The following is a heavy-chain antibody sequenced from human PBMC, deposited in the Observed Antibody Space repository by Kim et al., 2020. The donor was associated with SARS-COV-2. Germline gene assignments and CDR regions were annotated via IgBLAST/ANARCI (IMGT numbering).Heavy chain of an antibody. CDR3: ARAGAMFYYYYYYGMDV. V-gene: IGHV4-39*01. Sequence: SETLSLTCTVSGGSISSSSYYWGWIRQPPGKGLEWIGSIYYSGSTYYNPSLKSRVTISVDTSKNQFSLKLSSVTAADTAVYYCARAGAMFYYYYYYGMDVWGQGTTVTVSS. J-gene: IGHJ6*02. CDR2: IYYSGST. CDR1: GGSISSSSYY. D-gene: IGHD3-10*02.